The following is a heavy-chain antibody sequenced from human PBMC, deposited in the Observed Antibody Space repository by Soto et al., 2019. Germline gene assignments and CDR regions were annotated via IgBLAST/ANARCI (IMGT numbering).Heavy chain of an antibody. CDR2: IYYSGST. CDR3: ARHGRYIVATIGAFDI. Sequence: PSETLSLTCTVSGGSISRSSYYWGWIRQPPGKGLEWIGSIYYSGSTYYNPSLKSRVTISVDTSKNQFSLKLSSVTAADTAVYYCARHGRYIVATIGAFDIWGQGTMVTVSS. CDR1: GGSISRSSYY. D-gene: IGHD5-12*01. V-gene: IGHV4-39*01. J-gene: IGHJ3*02.